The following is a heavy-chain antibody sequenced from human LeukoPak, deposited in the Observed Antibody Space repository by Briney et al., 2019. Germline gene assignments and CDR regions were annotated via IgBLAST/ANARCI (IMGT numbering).Heavy chain of an antibody. CDR3: ARADILTGYLYYFDY. Sequence: SETLSLTCTVSGGSISSYYWSWIRQPAGKGLEWIGRIYTSGSTNYNPSLKSRVTMSVDTSKNQFSLKLSPVTAADTAVYYCARADILTGYLYYFDYWGQGTLVTVSS. CDR1: GGSISSYY. D-gene: IGHD3-9*01. J-gene: IGHJ4*02. CDR2: IYTSGST. V-gene: IGHV4-4*07.